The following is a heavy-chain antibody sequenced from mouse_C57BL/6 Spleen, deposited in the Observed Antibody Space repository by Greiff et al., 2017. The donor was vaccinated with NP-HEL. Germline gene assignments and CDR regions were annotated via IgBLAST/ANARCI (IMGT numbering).Heavy chain of an antibody. CDR3: ASDNGYPDYYVMDY. J-gene: IGHJ4*01. CDR2: ISNGGGST. V-gene: IGHV5-12*01. CDR1: GFTFSDYY. D-gene: IGHD1-3*01. Sequence: EVQRVESGGGLVQPGGSLKLSCAASGFTFSDYYMYWVRQTPEKRLEWVAYISNGGGSTYYPDTVKGRFHISRDNAKNTLYLQMSRLKSEDTAMYYCASDNGYPDYYVMDYWGQGTSVTVSS.